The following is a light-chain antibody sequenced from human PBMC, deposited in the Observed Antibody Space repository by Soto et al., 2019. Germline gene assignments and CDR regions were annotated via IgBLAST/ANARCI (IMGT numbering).Light chain of an antibody. V-gene: IGLV2-14*04. CDR1: SSDIGGYKY. Sequence: ISCTGTSSDIGGYKYVSWYQQHPGKAPKLMIYDVSNRPSGVSNRFSGSKSGNTATLTISGLQGEDEAEYYCSSYTGGSTYVFGTGTKVTVL. CDR2: DVS. J-gene: IGLJ1*01. CDR3: SSYTGGSTYV.